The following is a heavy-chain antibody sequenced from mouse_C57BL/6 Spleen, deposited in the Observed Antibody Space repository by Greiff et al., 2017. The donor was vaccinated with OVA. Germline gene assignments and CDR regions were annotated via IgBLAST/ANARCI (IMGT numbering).Heavy chain of an antibody. V-gene: IGHV1-39*01. Sequence: EVKLVESGPELVKPGASVKISCKASGYSFTDYNMNWVKQSNGKSLEWIGVINPNYGTTSYNQKFKGKATLTVDQSSSTASMQLNSLTSEDSAVYYCARGRGIYYAMDYWGQGTSVTVSS. CDR2: INPNYGTT. J-gene: IGHJ4*01. CDR3: ARGRGIYYAMDY. CDR1: GYSFTDYN.